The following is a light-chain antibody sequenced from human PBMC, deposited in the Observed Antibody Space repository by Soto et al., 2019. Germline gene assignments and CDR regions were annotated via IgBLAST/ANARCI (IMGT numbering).Light chain of an antibody. Sequence: QSVLTQPPSASGTPGQRITISCSGSSSNIGDNPVNWYQQLPGAAPKLLIYINDQRPSGVPDRFSGSKSGTSASLAISGLQPEDEADYYCAAWDDRLNALFGTGTKVTV. J-gene: IGLJ1*01. V-gene: IGLV1-44*01. CDR3: AAWDDRLNAL. CDR1: SSNIGDNP. CDR2: IND.